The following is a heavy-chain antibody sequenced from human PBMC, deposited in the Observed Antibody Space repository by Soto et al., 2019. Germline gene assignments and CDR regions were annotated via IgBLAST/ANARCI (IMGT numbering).Heavy chain of an antibody. CDR2: INAGNGNT. J-gene: IGHJ4*02. Sequence: ASVKVSCKASGYTFTSYGISWVRQAPGQGLEWTGWINAGNGNTKYSQKFQGRVTITRDTSASTAYMELSSLRSEDTAVYYCARDRNDFWSGYHYGPFDYWGQGTLVTVSS. CDR1: GYTFTSYG. CDR3: ARDRNDFWSGYHYGPFDY. D-gene: IGHD3-3*01. V-gene: IGHV1-3*01.